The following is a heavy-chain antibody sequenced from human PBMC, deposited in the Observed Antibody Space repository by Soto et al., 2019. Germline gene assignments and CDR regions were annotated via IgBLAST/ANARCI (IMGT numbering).Heavy chain of an antibody. CDR3: KRDRCEYFFDY. CDR2: ISAYNGNT. CDR1: GYTFTSYG. V-gene: IGHV1-18*01. Sequence: QVQLVQSGAEVKKPGASVKVSCKASGYTFTSYGISWVRQAPGQGLEWMGWISAYNGNTNYAQKLQGRVTMTTDTFTSTAYMELRSLRSDDQLVYFCKRDRCEYFFDYWGQGTLVTVSS. J-gene: IGHJ4*02.